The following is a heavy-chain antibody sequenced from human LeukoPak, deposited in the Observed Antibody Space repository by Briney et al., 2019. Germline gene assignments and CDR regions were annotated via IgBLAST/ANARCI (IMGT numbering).Heavy chain of an antibody. Sequence: GGSLRLSCAASGFTFSSYGMHWVRQAPGKGLEWVAVISYDGSNKYYADSVKGRFTISRDNSKNTLYLLMNSLRAEDTAVYYCAKDSKSWSSSRPFFDYWGQGTLVTVSS. CDR1: GFTFSSYG. J-gene: IGHJ4*02. CDR2: ISYDGSNK. CDR3: AKDSKSWSSSRPFFDY. V-gene: IGHV3-30*18. D-gene: IGHD6-13*01.